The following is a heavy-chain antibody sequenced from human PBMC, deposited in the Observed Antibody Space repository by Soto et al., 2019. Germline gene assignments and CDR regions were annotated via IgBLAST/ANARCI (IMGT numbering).Heavy chain of an antibody. Sequence: SPRLSCASSGFPFLDHYMDGVRQAPGQGLEWVGRSRNKANSYTTAYAASVKGSFTISRDDSKNSLYLQMNRLKTDVTAVYEGGRATYSSNWTLDYWGPRTRVPV. CDR3: GRATYSSNWTLDY. V-gene: IGHV3-72*01. CDR1: GFPFLDHY. CDR2: SRNKANSYTT. J-gene: IGHJ4*02. D-gene: IGHD6-13*01.